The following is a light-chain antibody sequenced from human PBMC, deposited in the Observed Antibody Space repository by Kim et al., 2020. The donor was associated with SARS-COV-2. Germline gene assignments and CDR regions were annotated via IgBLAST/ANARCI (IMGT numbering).Light chain of an antibody. CDR3: FSYTSSSTLV. CDR2: DVS. Sequence: QSALTQPASVSGSPGQSTTISCTGTSSDIGANNFVSWYQQHPGKAPKLMIYDVSDRPSGVSDRFSGSKSGNTASLTISGLRAEDEADYYCFSYTSSSTLVFGGGTKVTVL. J-gene: IGLJ2*01. CDR1: SSDIGANNF. V-gene: IGLV2-14*03.